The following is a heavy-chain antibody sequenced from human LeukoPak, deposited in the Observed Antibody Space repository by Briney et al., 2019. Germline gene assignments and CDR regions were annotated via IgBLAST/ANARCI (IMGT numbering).Heavy chain of an antibody. J-gene: IGHJ4*02. CDR3: ARVNYDFWSGFYASNLDY. CDR2: INHNGNVN. CDR1: GFTFSSYW. D-gene: IGHD3-3*01. Sequence: GGSLRLSCAASGFTFSSYWMNWARQAPGKGLEWVASINHNGNVNYYVDYVKGRFTISRDNSKNTLYLQVNSLRAEDTALYYCARVNYDFWSGFYASNLDYWGQGTLVTVSS. V-gene: IGHV3-7*01.